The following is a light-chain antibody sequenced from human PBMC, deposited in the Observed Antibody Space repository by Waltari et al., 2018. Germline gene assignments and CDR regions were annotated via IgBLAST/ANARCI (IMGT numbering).Light chain of an antibody. V-gene: IGKV3-20*01. CDR2: GAS. J-gene: IGKJ1*01. CDR3: QKYGSSPLWT. CDR1: QTVSSNY. Sequence: EIVLTQSPGTLSLSPGESATLSCRASQTVSSNYLAWYQQKPGQAPRPLIYGASTRPPGVPDRFSGRGSGTDLTLIISRLEPEDFAVYYCQKYGSSPLWTFGQGTKVEI.